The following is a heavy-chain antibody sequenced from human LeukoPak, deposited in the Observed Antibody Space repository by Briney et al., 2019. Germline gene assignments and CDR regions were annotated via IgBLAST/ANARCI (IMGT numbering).Heavy chain of an antibody. CDR1: GGSISSSSYY. Sequence: SETLSLTCTVSGGSISSSSYYWGWIRQPPGKGLEWIGSIYYSGSTYYNPSLKSRVTISVDTSKNQFSLKLSSVTAADTAVYYCARVCITIFGVAPRGNWFDPWGQGTLVTVSS. J-gene: IGHJ5*02. CDR3: ARVCITIFGVAPRGNWFDP. D-gene: IGHD3-3*01. CDR2: IYYSGST. V-gene: IGHV4-39*07.